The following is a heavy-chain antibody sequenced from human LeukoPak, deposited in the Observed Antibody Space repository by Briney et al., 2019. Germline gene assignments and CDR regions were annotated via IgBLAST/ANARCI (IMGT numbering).Heavy chain of an antibody. Sequence: PSETLSLTCTVSRGSINRYYWSWIRQPPGKGLEWIGYIYYSGSTSYNPSLKSRVTISVDTSKNQFSLKLSSVTAADTAVYYCARHVELSSSEAFDIWGQGTMVTVSS. J-gene: IGHJ3*02. CDR1: RGSINRYY. V-gene: IGHV4-59*08. D-gene: IGHD6-13*01. CDR2: IYYSGST. CDR3: ARHVELSSSEAFDI.